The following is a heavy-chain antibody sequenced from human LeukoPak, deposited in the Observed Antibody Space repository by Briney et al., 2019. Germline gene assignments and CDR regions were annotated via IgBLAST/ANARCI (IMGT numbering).Heavy chain of an antibody. CDR3: ARGLYYSYYYMDV. V-gene: IGHV1-69*05. CDR2: IIPIFGTA. CDR1: GGTFSSYS. Sequence: WASVKLSCKVSGGTFSSYSISWVRQPPGQGLEWMGGIIPIFGTANYAQKFQGRVKITTDESTSTAYMELSSLRSEDTAVYYCARGLYYSYYYMDVWGKGTTVTVSS. J-gene: IGHJ6*03.